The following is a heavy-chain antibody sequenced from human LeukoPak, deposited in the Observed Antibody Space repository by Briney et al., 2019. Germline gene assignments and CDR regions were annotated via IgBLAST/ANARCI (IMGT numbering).Heavy chain of an antibody. J-gene: IGHJ5*02. Sequence: PSETLSLTCTVSGGSISSYYWSWIRQPAGKGLEWIGSIYTSGSTNYNPSLKSRVTTSVDTSKNQFSLKLSSVTAADTAVYYCARDNYCSSTSCYPDRFDPWGQGTLVTVSS. D-gene: IGHD2-2*01. V-gene: IGHV4-4*07. CDR2: IYTSGST. CDR1: GGSISSYY. CDR3: ARDNYCSSTSCYPDRFDP.